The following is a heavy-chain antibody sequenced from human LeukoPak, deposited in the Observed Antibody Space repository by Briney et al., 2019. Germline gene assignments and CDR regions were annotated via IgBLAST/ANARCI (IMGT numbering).Heavy chain of an antibody. CDR3: ARSKVVAEAGKSWFDP. V-gene: IGHV3-7*01. Sequence: PGGSLRLSCEASGFTFNSHWMSWVRQAPGKGLEWVATISQDGSQKYLADFVKGRFTISRDNARNSLYLQMSSLRGDDTAVYYCARSKVVAEAGKSWFDPWGQGTRVTVTS. J-gene: IGHJ5*01. CDR1: GFTFNSHW. D-gene: IGHD6-13*01. CDR2: ISQDGSQK.